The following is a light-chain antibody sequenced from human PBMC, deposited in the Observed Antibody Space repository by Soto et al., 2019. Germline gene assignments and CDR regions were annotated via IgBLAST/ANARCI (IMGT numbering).Light chain of an antibody. Sequence: EIVMTQSPATLSVSPGERATLSCRASQSVSSNLAWYQQRPGQAPRLLIYGASPRATGIPARFSGSGSGTEVTLTISSLQSEDLAVYYCQQYNNWPLYTFGQGTKLEIK. CDR3: QQYNNWPLYT. V-gene: IGKV3-15*01. CDR1: QSVSSN. CDR2: GAS. J-gene: IGKJ2*01.